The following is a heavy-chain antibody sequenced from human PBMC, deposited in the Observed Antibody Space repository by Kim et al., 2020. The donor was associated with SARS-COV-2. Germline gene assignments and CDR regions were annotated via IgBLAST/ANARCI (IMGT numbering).Heavy chain of an antibody. Sequence: SETLSLTCTVSGGSISSSSYYWGWIRQPPGKGLEWIGSIYYSGSTYYNPSLKSRGTISVDTSKNQFSLKLSSVTAADTAVYYCARHRHYNYYDSRDDAFDIWGQGTMVTVSS. V-gene: IGHV4-39*01. J-gene: IGHJ3*02. CDR1: GGSISSSSYY. CDR3: ARHRHYNYYDSRDDAFDI. CDR2: IYYSGST. D-gene: IGHD3-22*01.